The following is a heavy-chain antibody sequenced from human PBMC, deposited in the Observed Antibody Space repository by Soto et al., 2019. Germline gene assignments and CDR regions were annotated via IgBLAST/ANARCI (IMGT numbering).Heavy chain of an antibody. Sequence: SVKVSCKASGGTFSSYTISWVRQAPGQGLEWMGRIIPILGIANYAQKFQGRVTITADKSTGTAYMELSSLRSEDTAVYYCAIFSRTTGTTYAFDIWGQGTMVTVSS. J-gene: IGHJ3*02. D-gene: IGHD1-1*01. CDR3: AIFSRTTGTTYAFDI. V-gene: IGHV1-69*02. CDR2: IIPILGIA. CDR1: GGTFSSYT.